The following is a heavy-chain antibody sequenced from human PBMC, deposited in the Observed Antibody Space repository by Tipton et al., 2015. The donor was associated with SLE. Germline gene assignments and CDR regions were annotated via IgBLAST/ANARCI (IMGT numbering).Heavy chain of an antibody. V-gene: IGHV1-18*01. CDR2: ITPYNGNT. CDR3: ARGGSFCSSSSCHLDY. J-gene: IGHJ4*02. Sequence: QLVQSGAEVKTPGASVKVSCQASGYTFDTFGFTWVRQAPGQGPQWMGWITPYNGNTNYAERFQGRVTMTTDTSTRTAYMELRSLRSDDTAVYYCARGGSFCSSSSCHLDYWGQGTLVTVSS. D-gene: IGHD2-2*01. CDR1: GYTFDTFG.